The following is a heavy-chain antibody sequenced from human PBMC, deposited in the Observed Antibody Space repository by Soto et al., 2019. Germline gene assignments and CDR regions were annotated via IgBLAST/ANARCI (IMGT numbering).Heavy chain of an antibody. V-gene: IGHV4-59*01. D-gene: IGHD3-16*02. J-gene: IGHJ6*02. CDR1: GGSISSYY. CDR3: ARVRPLTFGGVIVPASGMDV. Sequence: LSLTCTVSGGSISSYYWSWIRQPPGKGLEWIGYIYYSGSTNYNPSLKSRVTISVDTSKNQFSLKLSSVTAADTAVYYCARVRPLTFGGVIVPASGMDVWGQGTTVTVSS. CDR2: IYYSGST.